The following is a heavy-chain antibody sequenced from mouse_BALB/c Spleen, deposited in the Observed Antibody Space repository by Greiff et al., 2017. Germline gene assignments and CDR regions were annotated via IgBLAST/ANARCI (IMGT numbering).Heavy chain of an antibody. V-gene: IGHV2-9*02. CDR3: ARGELGRGIAY. D-gene: IGHD4-1*01. CDR1: GFSLTSYG. J-gene: IGHJ3*01. Sequence: VQGVESGPGLVAPSQSLSITCTVSGFSLTSYGVHWVRQPPGKGLEWLGVIWAGGSTNYNSALMSRLSISKDNSKSQVFLKMNSLQTDDTAMYYCARGELGRGIAYWGQGTLVTVSA. CDR2: IWAGGST.